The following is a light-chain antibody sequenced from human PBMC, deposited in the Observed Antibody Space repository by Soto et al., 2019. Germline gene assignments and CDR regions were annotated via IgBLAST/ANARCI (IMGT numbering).Light chain of an antibody. CDR3: QQSYGTPLT. CDR1: QSISNY. V-gene: IGKV1-39*01. CDR2: AAS. Sequence: GDRVTITCRASQSISNYLNWYQHKPGKVPKLLIYAASSLQSGVPTRFSGSGSGTDFTLTINSLQPEDFATYYRQQSYGTPLTFGGGTKIEIK. J-gene: IGKJ4*01.